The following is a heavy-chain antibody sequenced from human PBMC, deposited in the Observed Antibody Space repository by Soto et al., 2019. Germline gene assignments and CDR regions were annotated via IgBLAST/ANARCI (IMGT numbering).Heavy chain of an antibody. CDR2: IYYSGST. CDR3: AGYCSGGSCYTAQSDY. J-gene: IGHJ4*02. V-gene: IGHV4-31*03. CDR1: CGYISSGGYY. D-gene: IGHD2-15*01. Sequence: TLSLTCTVTCGYISSGGYYLSWILKNPFKVLECIGYIYYSGSTYYNPSLKSRVTISVDTSKNQFSLKLSSVTAADTAVYYCAGYCSGGSCYTAQSDYWGQGTLVTVSS.